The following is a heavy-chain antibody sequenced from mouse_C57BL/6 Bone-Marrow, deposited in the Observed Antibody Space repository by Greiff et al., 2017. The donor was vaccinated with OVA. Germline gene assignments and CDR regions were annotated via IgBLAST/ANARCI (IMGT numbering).Heavy chain of an antibody. J-gene: IGHJ4*01. Sequence: QVQLQQSGPGLVAPSQSLSITCTVSGFSLTSYGVHWVRQPPGKGLAWLVVIWSDGSTTYNSALKSRLSISKDNSKSQVFLKMNSLQTDDTAMYYCARHGGYYGSSYAMDYWGQGTSVTVSS. V-gene: IGHV2-6-1*01. D-gene: IGHD1-1*01. CDR3: ARHGGYYGSSYAMDY. CDR2: IWSDGST. CDR1: GFSLTSYG.